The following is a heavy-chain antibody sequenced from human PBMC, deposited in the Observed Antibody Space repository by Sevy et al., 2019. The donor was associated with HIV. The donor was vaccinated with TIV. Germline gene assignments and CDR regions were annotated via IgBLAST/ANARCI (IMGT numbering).Heavy chain of an antibody. Sequence: GGSLRLSCAASGFIFSSYGMNWVRQAPGKGLEWVAVIWYDGSNKYYADSVKGRFTISRDNSKNKLYLQMNSLRVEDMAVYYCASSRGGSSSGPLDTWGQGTLVTVSS. CDR2: IWYDGSNK. V-gene: IGHV3-33*01. D-gene: IGHD6-13*01. CDR1: GFIFSSYG. CDR3: ASSRGGSSSGPLDT. J-gene: IGHJ5*02.